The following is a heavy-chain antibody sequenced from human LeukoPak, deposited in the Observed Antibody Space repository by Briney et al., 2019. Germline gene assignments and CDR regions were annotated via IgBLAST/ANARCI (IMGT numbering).Heavy chain of an antibody. CDR2: ISYDGSNK. CDR1: GFTFSSYA. D-gene: IGHD5-12*01. J-gene: IGHJ4*02. V-gene: IGHV3-30-3*01. CDR3: ARGHTRWLQLVVRSGYFDY. Sequence: GGSLRLSCAASGFTFSSYAMHWVRQAPGKGLEWVAVISYDGSNKYYADSMKGRFTISRDNSKNTLYLQMNSLRAEDTAVYYCARGHTRWLQLVVRSGYFDYWGQGTLVTVSS.